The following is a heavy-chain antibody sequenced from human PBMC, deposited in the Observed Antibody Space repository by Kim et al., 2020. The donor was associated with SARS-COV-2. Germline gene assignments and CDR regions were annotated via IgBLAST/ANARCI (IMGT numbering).Heavy chain of an antibody. Sequence: GGSLRLSCAASGFTFDDYAMHWVRQAPGKGLEWVSCISWNSGSIAYADSVRGRFTISRDTAKNSLYLQMNSLRAEDTALYYCAKDGDSRAWLRPDYYYYYGMDVGGQGTAVTVSS. D-gene: IGHD6-19*01. J-gene: IGHJ6*02. CDR1: GFTFDDYA. CDR3: AKDGDSRAWLRPDYYYYYGMDV. V-gene: IGHV3-9*01. CDR2: ISWNSGSI.